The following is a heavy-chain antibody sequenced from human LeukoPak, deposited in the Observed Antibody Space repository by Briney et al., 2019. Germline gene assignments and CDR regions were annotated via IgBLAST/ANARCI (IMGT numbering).Heavy chain of an antibody. J-gene: IGHJ4*02. D-gene: IGHD6-19*01. Sequence: ASVKVSCKASGYTFTSYGISWVRQAPGQGLEWMGWISAYNGNTNYAQKLQGRVTMTTDTSTSTAYMELRSLRSDDTAMYYCARVGYSGWSWGLHYWGQGTLVTVSS. CDR2: ISAYNGNT. CDR3: ARVGYSGWSWGLHY. CDR1: GYTFTSYG. V-gene: IGHV1-18*01.